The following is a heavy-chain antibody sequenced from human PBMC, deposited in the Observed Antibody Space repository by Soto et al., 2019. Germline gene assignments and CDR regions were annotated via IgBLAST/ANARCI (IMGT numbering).Heavy chain of an antibody. CDR1: GFTFSSYG. V-gene: IGHV3-30*18. CDR3: AKDIAVAVYYFDY. Sequence: QVQLVESGGGVVQPGRSLRLSCAASGFTFSSYGMHWVRQAPGKGLEWVAVISYDGSNKYYADSVKGRFTISRDNSKNTLHLQMNSLRAEDTAVYYCAKDIAVAVYYFDYWGQVTLLAASS. CDR2: ISYDGSNK. D-gene: IGHD6-19*01. J-gene: IGHJ4*02.